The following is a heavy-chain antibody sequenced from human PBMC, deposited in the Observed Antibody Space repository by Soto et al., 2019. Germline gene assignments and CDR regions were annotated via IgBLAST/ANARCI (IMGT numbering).Heavy chain of an antibody. CDR2: INPIGDGT. V-gene: IGHV1-46*01. J-gene: IGHJ4*02. D-gene: IGHD2-21*01. Sequence: GASVKVSCKASGYTLTNYYMHWVRQAPGQGLEWMGVINPIGDGTSYAQKIQGRVTVTRDTSTSTVYLDLSSLISEDTALYYCVREPPDTGLFDYWGQGTLVTVSS. CDR3: VREPPDTGLFDY. CDR1: GYTLTNYY.